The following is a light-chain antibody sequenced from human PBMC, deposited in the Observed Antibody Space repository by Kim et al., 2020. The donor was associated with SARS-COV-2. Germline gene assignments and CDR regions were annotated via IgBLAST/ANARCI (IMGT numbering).Light chain of an antibody. CDR3: QHRSGWPLT. CDR2: DAS. J-gene: IGKJ4*01. V-gene: IGKV3-11*01. Sequence: EIVLTQSPATLSLSPGERATLSCRASRSVSTFLAWYQQKPGQAPRLLIYDASNRATGIPPRFSGSGSGTDFTLTISSLEPDDFAVYYCQHRSGWPLTFGGGTKVDIK. CDR1: RSVSTF.